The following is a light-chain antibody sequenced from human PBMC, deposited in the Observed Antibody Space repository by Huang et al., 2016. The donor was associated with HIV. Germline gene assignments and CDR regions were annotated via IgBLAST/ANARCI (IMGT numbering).Light chain of an antibody. Sequence: EIVMTQSTATLSVSPGDRATLSCRASTSVSSNVAGYLQKPGQAPRLLSYGASTRATGIPARFSGSGSGTEFTLTISSLQSEDFAVYYCQQFHNWPLTFGQGSKLEIK. CDR1: TSVSSN. CDR2: GAS. J-gene: IGKJ2*01. CDR3: QQFHNWPLT. V-gene: IGKV3-15*01.